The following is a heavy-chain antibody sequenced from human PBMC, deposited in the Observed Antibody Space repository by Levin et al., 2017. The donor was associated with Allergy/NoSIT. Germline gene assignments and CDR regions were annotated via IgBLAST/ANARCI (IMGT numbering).Heavy chain of an antibody. V-gene: IGHV3-11*03. J-gene: IGHJ4*02. CDR2: IITSGTHT. CDR1: GFTFSDYY. D-gene: IGHD3-10*01. CDR3: ASRYGSGTYYQGNNY. Sequence: NAGGSLRLSCAASGFTFSDYYMSWIRQAPGKGLEWISYIITSGTHTSYADSVKGRFTISRDNANNLVFLQMNSLRAEATAVYYGASRYGSGTYYQGNNYWGQGTLVTVSS.